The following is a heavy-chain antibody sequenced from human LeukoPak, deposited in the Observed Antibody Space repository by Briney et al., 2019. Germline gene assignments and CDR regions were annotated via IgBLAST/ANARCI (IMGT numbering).Heavy chain of an antibody. CDR3: ARGIDY. CDR2: ISYDGSNK. CDR1: GFTFSSYA. J-gene: IGHJ4*02. Sequence: PGGSPRLSCAASGFTFSSYAMHWVRQAPGKGLEWVAVISYDGSNKYYADSVKGRFTISRDNSKNTLYLQMNSLRAEDTAVYYCARGIDYWGQGTLVTVSS. V-gene: IGHV3-30*04.